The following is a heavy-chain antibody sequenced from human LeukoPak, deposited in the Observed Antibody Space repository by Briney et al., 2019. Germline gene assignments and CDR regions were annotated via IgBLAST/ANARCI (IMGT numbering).Heavy chain of an antibody. Sequence: GGSLRLSCVASGFTFSSYAMSWVRQAPGRGLEWVSGISGSGGSTYYADSVKGRFTISRDNSKNTLFLQMNSLRAEDTAVYYCAKETYSSGWYPYFDYWGQGTLVTVSS. CDR1: GFTFSSYA. CDR3: AKETYSSGWYPYFDY. J-gene: IGHJ4*02. D-gene: IGHD6-19*01. V-gene: IGHV3-23*01. CDR2: ISGSGGST.